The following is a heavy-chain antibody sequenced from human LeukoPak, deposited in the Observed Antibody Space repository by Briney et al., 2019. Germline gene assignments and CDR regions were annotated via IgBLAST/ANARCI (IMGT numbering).Heavy chain of an antibody. CDR2: INPNTGGT. Sequence: VASVKVSCKASGYTFTGYYLHWVRQAPGQGLEWMGRINPNTGGTNHAQKFQGRVTMTRDTSISTAYMQLSGLTPDDTAVYYCAREPMVRDCNWFDPWGQGILVTVSS. D-gene: IGHD3-10*01. CDR3: AREPMVRDCNWFDP. J-gene: IGHJ5*02. CDR1: GYTFTGYY. V-gene: IGHV1-2*06.